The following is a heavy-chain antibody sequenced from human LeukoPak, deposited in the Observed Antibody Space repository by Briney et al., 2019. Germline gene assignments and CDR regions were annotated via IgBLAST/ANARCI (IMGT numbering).Heavy chain of an antibody. D-gene: IGHD6-19*01. J-gene: IGHJ3*02. V-gene: IGHV3-74*01. CDR2: INSDGSST. CDR3: ARPYRSGWINDGFDI. Sequence: PGGSLRLSCAASGFTFSTYWMHWVRQAPGKGLVWVSRINSDGSSTSYADSVKGRFTISRDNAKNTLFLQMDSLRAEDTALYYCARPYRSGWINDGFDIWGQGTVVTVSS. CDR1: GFTFSTYW.